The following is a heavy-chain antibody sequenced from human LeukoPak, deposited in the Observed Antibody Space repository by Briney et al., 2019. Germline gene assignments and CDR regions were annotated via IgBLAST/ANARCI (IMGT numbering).Heavy chain of an antibody. CDR3: AKDSPYSGSYYRYFDY. V-gene: IGHV3-23*01. CDR1: GFTFSSYA. CDR2: ISGSGGNT. Sequence: GGSLRLSCAASGFTFSSYAMSWVRQAPGKGLEWVSAISGSGGNTYYADSVKGRFTISRDNSKNTLYLQMNSLRAEDTAVYYCAKDSPYSGSYYRYFDYWGQGTLVTVSS. D-gene: IGHD1-26*01. J-gene: IGHJ4*02.